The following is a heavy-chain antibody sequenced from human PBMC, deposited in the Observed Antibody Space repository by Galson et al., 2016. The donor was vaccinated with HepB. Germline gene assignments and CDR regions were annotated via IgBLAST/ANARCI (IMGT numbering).Heavy chain of an antibody. V-gene: IGHV4-31*03. D-gene: IGHD4-17*01. CDR2: IFYSGNT. CDR1: GDSISGSGLF. J-gene: IGHJ5*02. Sequence: TLSLTCTVSGDSISGSGLFWSWIRHIPGKGLEWMGSIFYSGNTYYRPSLESRLKISVDTSKNQFFLRLLSVTAADTAVYYCARGYGDYNAFGLDPWGRGTKVAVSS. CDR3: ARGYGDYNAFGLDP.